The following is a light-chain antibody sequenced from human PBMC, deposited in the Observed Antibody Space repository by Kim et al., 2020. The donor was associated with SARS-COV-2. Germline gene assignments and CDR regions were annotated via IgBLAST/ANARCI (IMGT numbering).Light chain of an antibody. Sequence: DIQMTQSPSSLSASVGDRVTITCRASQSINIYLNWYQQRPGKAPNLLIHSASSLQSGVPSRFSGSGSGTGFTLTISSLQPEDVATYYCQQAYETPPTFGPGNKVDIK. J-gene: IGKJ3*01. CDR1: QSINIY. V-gene: IGKV1-39*01. CDR2: SAS. CDR3: QQAYETPPT.